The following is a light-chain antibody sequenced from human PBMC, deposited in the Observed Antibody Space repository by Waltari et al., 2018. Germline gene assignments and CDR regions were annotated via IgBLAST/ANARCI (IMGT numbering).Light chain of an antibody. CDR1: QSLVFSDGNTY. CDR2: QFS. Sequence: DVVMTQSPLSLPVTLGQPASISCRSSQSLVFSDGNTYLNWFHQGPGQSPRRLIYQFSDRDLGVPDRFSGSGSGTDFTLKISRVEAEDVGLYYCMQGTHWPWTFGQGTKVEIK. CDR3: MQGTHWPWT. J-gene: IGKJ1*01. V-gene: IGKV2-30*01.